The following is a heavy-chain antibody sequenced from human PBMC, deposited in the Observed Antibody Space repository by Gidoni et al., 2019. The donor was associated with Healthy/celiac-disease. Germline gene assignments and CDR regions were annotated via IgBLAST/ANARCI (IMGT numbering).Heavy chain of an antibody. V-gene: IGHV1-69*06. CDR2: IIPIVGTA. CDR3: ARPYCSGGSCYRETYGMDV. Sequence: QVQLVQSGAEVKKPGSSVKVSCKASGGTFSSYAISWVRQAPGQGLEWMGGIIPIVGTANYAQKFQGRVTITADKSTSTAYMELSSLRSEDTAVYYCARPYCSGGSCYRETYGMDVWGQGTTVTVSS. J-gene: IGHJ6*02. CDR1: GGTFSSYA. D-gene: IGHD2-15*01.